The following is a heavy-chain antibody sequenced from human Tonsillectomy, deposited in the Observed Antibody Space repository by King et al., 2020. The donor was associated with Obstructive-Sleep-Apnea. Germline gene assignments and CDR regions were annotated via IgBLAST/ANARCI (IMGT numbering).Heavy chain of an antibody. CDR2: ISWNSGSI. Sequence: VQLVESGGGLVQPGRSLRLSCAASGFTFDDYAMHWVRQAPGKGLEWVSGISWNSGSIGYADSVKGRFTISRDNAKNSLYLQMNSLRAEDTALYYCAKGEMATIKFPFDYWGQGTLVTVSS. CDR1: GFTFDDYA. CDR3: AKGEMATIKFPFDY. D-gene: IGHD5-24*01. J-gene: IGHJ4*02. V-gene: IGHV3-9*01.